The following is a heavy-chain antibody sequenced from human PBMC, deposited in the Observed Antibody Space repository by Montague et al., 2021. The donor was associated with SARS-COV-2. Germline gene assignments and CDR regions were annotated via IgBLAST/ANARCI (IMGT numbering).Heavy chain of an antibody. Sequence: SETLSLTCTVSGGSISSYYRSWIRQPAGKGLEWIGRIYTSGSTNYNPSLKSRVTMSVDTSKNQFSLKLSSVTAADTAVYYCARVGRAGYDILTGYYYYGMDVWGQGTPVTVSS. J-gene: IGHJ6*02. CDR1: GGSISSYY. CDR2: IYTSGST. D-gene: IGHD3-9*01. V-gene: IGHV4-4*07. CDR3: ARVGRAGYDILTGYYYYGMDV.